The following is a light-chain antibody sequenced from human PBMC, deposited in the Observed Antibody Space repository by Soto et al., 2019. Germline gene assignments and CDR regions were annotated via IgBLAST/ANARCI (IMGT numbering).Light chain of an antibody. CDR2: DAS. CDR3: QQYNGYPWT. V-gene: IGKV1-5*01. Sequence: DIQMTQSPSTISASVGDRVTITCRASRRISSWLAWYQQQPGKAPKLLVYDASTLQSGVPSRFSGNGSGTEFTLTISRLQPEDLATYFCQQYNGYPWTFGQGTRVGIK. CDR1: RRISSW. J-gene: IGKJ1*01.